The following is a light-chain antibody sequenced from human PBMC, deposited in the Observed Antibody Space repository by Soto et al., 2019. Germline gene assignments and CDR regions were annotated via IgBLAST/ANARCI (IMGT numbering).Light chain of an antibody. J-gene: IGKJ1*01. CDR3: QQYNNWPPGT. Sequence: EIVMTQSPATLSVSPVERATLSCMASQSVSTNLAWYQQKPGQAPRLLIFAAAARATGVPARFSGSGSGTEFTLTISSLQSEDFAVYYCQQYNNWPPGTFGQGTKVDNK. V-gene: IGKV3-15*01. CDR1: QSVSTN. CDR2: AAA.